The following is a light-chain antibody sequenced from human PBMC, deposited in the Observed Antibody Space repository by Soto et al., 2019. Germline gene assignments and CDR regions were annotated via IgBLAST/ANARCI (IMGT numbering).Light chain of an antibody. V-gene: IGLV2-14*01. J-gene: IGLJ2*01. CDR2: DVS. Sequence: QSVLTQPASVSGSPGQSITISCTGTSSDVGGYNFVSWYQQPPGKAPKLMIYDVSDRPSGVSNRFSGSKSGNTASLTISGLQAEAEADYYCSSYTHTSPIGVVFGGGTQLTVL. CDR3: SSYTHTSPIGVV. CDR1: SSDVGGYNF.